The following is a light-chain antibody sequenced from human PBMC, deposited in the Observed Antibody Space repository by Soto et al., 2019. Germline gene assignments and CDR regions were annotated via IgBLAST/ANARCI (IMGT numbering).Light chain of an antibody. CDR2: GAS. CDR3: QLYGRSIT. Sequence: EVVMTQSPATLSVSPGERATLSCRASQSVSSILAWYQQKPGQAPRLLVYGASTRATGIPARFSGSGSGTDFTLTITRLEPEDFAVYYCQLYGRSITFGQGTRLEIK. V-gene: IGKV3-15*01. J-gene: IGKJ5*01. CDR1: QSVSSI.